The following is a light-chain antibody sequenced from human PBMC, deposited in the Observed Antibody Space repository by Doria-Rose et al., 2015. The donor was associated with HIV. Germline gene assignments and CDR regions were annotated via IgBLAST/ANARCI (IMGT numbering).Light chain of an antibody. Sequence: TQSPGTLSLSPGARAILSCMSSQSLSSTYLAWNKHTPGQAPSLLIYDVSTRAAGISDRFSASGSGTDFTLTITRLEPEDFALYYCHQYGTAWTFGQGTKVEI. CDR1: QSLSSTY. J-gene: IGKJ1*01. CDR2: DVS. CDR3: HQYGTAWT. V-gene: IGKV3-20*01.